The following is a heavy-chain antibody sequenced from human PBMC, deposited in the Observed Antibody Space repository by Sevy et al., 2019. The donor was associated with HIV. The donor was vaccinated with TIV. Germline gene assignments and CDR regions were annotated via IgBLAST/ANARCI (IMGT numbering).Heavy chain of an antibody. V-gene: IGHV3-30-3*01. CDR1: GFTFSTYA. D-gene: IGHD7-27*01. Sequence: GGSLRLSCAVSGFTFSTYAMHWVRQAPGKGLECVAIVSSDGSEINYADSVKGRFTISRDNFRNTLYLQMDRLRNEDTALYYCARDQLGSIDYWGQGTLVTVSS. CDR2: VSSDGSEI. CDR3: ARDQLGSIDY. J-gene: IGHJ4*02.